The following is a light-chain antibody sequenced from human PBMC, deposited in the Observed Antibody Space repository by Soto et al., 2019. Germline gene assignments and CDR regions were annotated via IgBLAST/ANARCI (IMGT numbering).Light chain of an antibody. J-gene: IGKJ5*01. CDR1: QSVLSSSNNKNS. CDR3: QQYYSSPIT. CDR2: CAA. V-gene: IGKV4-1*01. Sequence: DIVMTQSPDSLAVSLGERATINCKSGQSVLSSSNNKNSLAWYQQKPGQPPKLLIACAATREAGVPDRFSVSESGTDFTLAIGSLQAEDVAVYYCQQYYSSPITFGQGTRLEIK.